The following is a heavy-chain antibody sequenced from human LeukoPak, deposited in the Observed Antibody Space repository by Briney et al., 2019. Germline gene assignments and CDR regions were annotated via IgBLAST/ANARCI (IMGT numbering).Heavy chain of an antibody. CDR1: GFTFSSYS. CDR2: ISSSSSYI. Sequence: GGSLRLSCAASGFTFSSYSMNWVRKAPGKGLEWVSSISSSSSYIYYADSVKGRFTISRDNAKNSLYLQMNSLRAEDTAVYYCARAPIAVAGTDYWGQGTLVTVSS. D-gene: IGHD6-19*01. V-gene: IGHV3-21*01. CDR3: ARAPIAVAGTDY. J-gene: IGHJ4*02.